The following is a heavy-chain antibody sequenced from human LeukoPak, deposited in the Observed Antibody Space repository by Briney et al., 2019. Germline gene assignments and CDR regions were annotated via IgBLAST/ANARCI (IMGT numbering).Heavy chain of an antibody. Sequence: PGGSLRLSCAASGFTFSSYAMSWVRQAPGKGLEWVGFIRSKAYGGTTEYAASVKGRFTISRDDSKSIAYLQMNSLKTEDTAVYYCTRDGPSGYIAVIRFDPWGQGTLVTVSS. J-gene: IGHJ5*02. V-gene: IGHV3-49*04. CDR1: GFTFSSYA. CDR2: IRSKAYGGTT. D-gene: IGHD6-19*01. CDR3: TRDGPSGYIAVIRFDP.